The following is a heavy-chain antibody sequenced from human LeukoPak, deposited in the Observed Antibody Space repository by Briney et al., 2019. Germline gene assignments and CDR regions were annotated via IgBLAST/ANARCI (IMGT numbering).Heavy chain of an antibody. D-gene: IGHD5-12*01. V-gene: IGHV3-30*02. CDR3: AKAGRGVATVTDYYYGMDV. J-gene: IGHJ6*02. CDR1: GFTFSSYG. CDR2: IRYDGSNK. Sequence: GGSLRLSCAASGFTFSSYGMHWVRQAPGKGLEWVAFIRYDGSNKYYADSVKGRFTISRDNSKNTLYLQMNSLRAEDTAVYYCAKAGRGVATVTDYYYGMDVWGQGTTVTVSS.